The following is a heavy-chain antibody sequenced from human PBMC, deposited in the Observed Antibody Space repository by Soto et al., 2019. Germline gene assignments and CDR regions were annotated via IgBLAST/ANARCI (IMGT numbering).Heavy chain of an antibody. J-gene: IGHJ6*02. CDR2: IIPIFGTA. V-gene: IGHV1-69*13. CDR3: ARAYYAIRYYYYGMDV. Sequence: GASVKVSCKASGGTFSSYAISWVRQAPGQGLEWMGGIIPIFGTANYAQKIQGRVTITADESTSTAYMELSSLRSEDTAVYYCARAYYAIRYYYYGMDVWGQGTTVTVSS. CDR1: GGTFSSYA. D-gene: IGHD3-22*01.